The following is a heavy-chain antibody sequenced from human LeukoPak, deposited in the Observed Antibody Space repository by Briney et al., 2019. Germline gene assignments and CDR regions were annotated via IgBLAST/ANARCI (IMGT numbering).Heavy chain of an antibody. V-gene: IGHV3-74*01. CDR1: GFTFTSYW. CDR2: INSDGTIT. Sequence: PGGSLRLSCAASGFTFTSYWMHWVRQAPGEGLVWLSRINSDGTITSYADSLEGRFTISRDNAKNTVYLQMNSLRAEDTAVYYCARPGVGFDYWGQGALVTVSS. CDR3: ARPGVGFDY. J-gene: IGHJ4*02.